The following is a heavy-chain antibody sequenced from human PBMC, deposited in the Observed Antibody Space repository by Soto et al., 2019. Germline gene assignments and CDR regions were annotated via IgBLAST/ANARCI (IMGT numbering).Heavy chain of an antibody. D-gene: IGHD3-10*01. J-gene: IGHJ5*02. CDR2: ISAYNGNT. Sequence: ASVKVSCKASGYTFTSCGISWVRQAPGQGLEWMGWISAYNGNTNYAQKLQGRVTMTTDTSTSTAYMELRSLRSDDTAVYYCARDRRFGEHNRFDPWGQGTLVTVSS. CDR3: ARDRRFGEHNRFDP. CDR1: GYTFTSCG. V-gene: IGHV1-18*01.